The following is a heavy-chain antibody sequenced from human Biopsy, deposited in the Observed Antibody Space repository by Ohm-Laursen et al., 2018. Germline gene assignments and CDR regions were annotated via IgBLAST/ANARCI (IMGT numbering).Heavy chain of an antibody. J-gene: IGHJ4*02. CDR1: GETFSGFY. CDR2: ISHTGRT. CDR3: GNEVHGRDY. Sequence: SQTLSLTCAVFGETFSGFYWSWIRQPPGKGLEWIGEISHTGRTNYNPSLKSRVSISADTSKYEFSLRLTSVTAADTAVYLCGNEVHGRDYWGLGAQVTVSS. D-gene: IGHD2-15*01. V-gene: IGHV4-34*08.